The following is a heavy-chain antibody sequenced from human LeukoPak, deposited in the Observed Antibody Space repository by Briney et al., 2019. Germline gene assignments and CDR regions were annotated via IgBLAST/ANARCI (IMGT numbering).Heavy chain of an antibody. D-gene: IGHD3-10*01. CDR3: AKDLTLLWFGELFSDAFDI. CDR2: ISGSGGST. J-gene: IGHJ3*02. Sequence: GGSLRLSCAASGFTFSSYAMSWVRQAPGKGLEWVSAISGSGGSTYYADSVKGRFTISRDNSKNTLYLQMNSLRAEDTAVYYCAKDLTLLWFGELFSDAFDIWGQETMVTVSS. V-gene: IGHV3-23*01. CDR1: GFTFSSYA.